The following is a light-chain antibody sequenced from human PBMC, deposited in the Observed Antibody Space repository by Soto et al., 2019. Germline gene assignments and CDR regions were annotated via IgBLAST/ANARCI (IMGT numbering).Light chain of an antibody. Sequence: QSAMTQPPSVSAAPGQKVTISCSGSSSNIGGNSVSWYQQLPGTAPKLLIYDDDKRPSGIPDRFSGSKSGTSATLGITGFQTGDEADYYCSSYGGSNNVLFGGGTKLTVL. CDR2: DDD. J-gene: IGLJ2*01. CDR3: SSYGGSNNVL. V-gene: IGLV1-51*01. CDR1: SSNIGGNS.